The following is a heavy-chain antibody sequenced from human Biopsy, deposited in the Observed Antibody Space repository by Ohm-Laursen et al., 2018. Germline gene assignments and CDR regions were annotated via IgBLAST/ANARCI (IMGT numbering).Heavy chain of an antibody. V-gene: IGHV4-61*01. Sequence: TLSLTCTVSGGSVSSGSHYWSWIRQPPGQGLQYIGFIYSGGNTNYNPSLRSRVTMSVDTSKNQFSLRLNSVTAADTAVYYCARGMRTTGWPYFDYWGQGILVTVSS. J-gene: IGHJ4*02. D-gene: IGHD2/OR15-2a*01. CDR3: ARGMRTTGWPYFDY. CDR2: IYSGGNT. CDR1: GGSVSSGSHY.